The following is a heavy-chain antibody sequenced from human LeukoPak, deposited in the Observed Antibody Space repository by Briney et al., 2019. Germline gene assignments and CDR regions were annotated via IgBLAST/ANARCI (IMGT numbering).Heavy chain of an antibody. D-gene: IGHD3-3*01. V-gene: IGHV4-4*07. CDR2: IYTSGST. CDR1: GGSISSYY. CDR3: ARDFTYYDFWSGYYTGIYFDY. Sequence: SETLSLTCTVSGGSISSYYWSWIRQPAGKGLEWIGRIYTSGSTNYNPCLKSRVTMSVDTSKNQFSLKLSSVTAADTAVYYCARDFTYYDFWSGYYTGIYFDYWGQGTLVTVSS. J-gene: IGHJ4*02.